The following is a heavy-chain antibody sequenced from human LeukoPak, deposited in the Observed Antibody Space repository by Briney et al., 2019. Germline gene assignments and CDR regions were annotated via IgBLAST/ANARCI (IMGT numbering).Heavy chain of an antibody. D-gene: IGHD3-3*02. CDR3: ARGTYGVVHNWFDP. CDR1: GFTFSSYA. J-gene: IGHJ5*02. CDR2: ISGSGGST. V-gene: IGHV3-23*01. Sequence: GGSLRLSCAASGFTFSSYAMSWVRQAPGKGLEWVSAISGSGGSTYYADSVKGRFTISRDNSKNSLYLQMNSLRAEDTAVYYCARGTYGVVHNWFDPWGQGTLVIVSS.